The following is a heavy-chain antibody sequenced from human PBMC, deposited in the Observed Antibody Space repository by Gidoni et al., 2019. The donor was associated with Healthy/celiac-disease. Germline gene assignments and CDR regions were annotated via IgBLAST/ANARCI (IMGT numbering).Heavy chain of an antibody. D-gene: IGHD3-3*01. CDR1: GFSLSTSGVG. CDR3: AHMRQFWSGYLAYNPFDP. Sequence: QITLKESGPTLVKPTQTLTLTCTFSGFSLSTSGVGVGWIRQPPGKALEWLALIYWNDDKRYSPSLKSRLTITKDTSKNQVVLTMTNMDPVDTATYYCAHMRQFWSGYLAYNPFDPWGQGTLVTVSS. V-gene: IGHV2-5*01. CDR2: IYWNDDK. J-gene: IGHJ5*02.